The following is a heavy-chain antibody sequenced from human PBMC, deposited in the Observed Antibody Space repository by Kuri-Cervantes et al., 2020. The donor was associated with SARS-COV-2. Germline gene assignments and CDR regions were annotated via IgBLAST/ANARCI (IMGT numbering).Heavy chain of an antibody. V-gene: IGHV1-8*01. Sequence: ASVKVSCKASGYTFTSYDINWVRQATGQGLEWMGWMNPNSGNTGYAQKFQGRVTMTRNTSISTDYMELSSLRSEDTAVYYCAAEGFGWYYYYGMDVWGQGTTVTVSS. CDR2: MNPNSGNT. J-gene: IGHJ6*02. CDR1: GYTFTSYD. D-gene: IGHD6-19*01. CDR3: AAEGFGWYYYYGMDV.